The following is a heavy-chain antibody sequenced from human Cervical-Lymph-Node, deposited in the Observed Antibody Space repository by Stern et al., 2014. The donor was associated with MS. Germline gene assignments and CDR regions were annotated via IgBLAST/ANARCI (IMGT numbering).Heavy chain of an antibody. Sequence: QLQLQESGPGRVTPSDILSLTCSVSGGSIRGHYWTWVRQPPGKGLEWIGQIYYSGSTNYNPSHKSRVFISVDMSKNQFYLQVTSATPADTAFYYCATGYNYTTHWYLDLWGRGTLVTVSS. D-gene: IGHD5-18*01. CDR3: ATGYNYTTHWYLDL. CDR2: IYYSGST. V-gene: IGHV4-59*07. J-gene: IGHJ2*01. CDR1: GGSIRGHY.